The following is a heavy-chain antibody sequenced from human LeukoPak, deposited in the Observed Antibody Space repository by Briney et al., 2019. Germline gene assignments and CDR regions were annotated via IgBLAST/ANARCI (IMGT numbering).Heavy chain of an antibody. CDR1: GGSFSGYY. V-gene: IGHV4-34*01. Sequence: PSETLSLTCAVYGGSFSGYYWSWIRQPPGKGLEWIGEINHSGSTNYNPSLKSRVTISVDTSKNQFSLKLSSVTAADTAVYYCASQGLMNYYYYGMDVWGQGTTVTVSS. CDR2: INHSGST. D-gene: IGHD3/OR15-3a*01. CDR3: ASQGLMNYYYYGMDV. J-gene: IGHJ6*02.